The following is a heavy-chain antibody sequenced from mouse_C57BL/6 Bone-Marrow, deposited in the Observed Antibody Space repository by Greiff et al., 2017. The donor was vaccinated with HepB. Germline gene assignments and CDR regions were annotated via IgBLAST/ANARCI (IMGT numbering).Heavy chain of an antibody. D-gene: IGHD1-1*01. J-gene: IGHJ4*01. Sequence: EADGGLVQPKGSLKLSCAASGFTFNTYAMHWVRQAPGKGLEWVARIRSKSSNYATYYADSVKDRFTISRDDSQSMLYLQMNNLKTEDTAMYYCVREDFDYYGSSSYAMDYWGQGTSVTVSS. CDR3: VREDFDYYGSSSYAMDY. CDR1: GFTFNTYA. V-gene: IGHV10-3*01. CDR2: IRSKSSNYAT.